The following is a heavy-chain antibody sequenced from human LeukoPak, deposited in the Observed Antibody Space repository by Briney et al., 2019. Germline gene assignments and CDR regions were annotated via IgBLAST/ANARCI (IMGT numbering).Heavy chain of an antibody. CDR1: GFIFSNYA. CDR3: AKAQTHYYYGMDV. Sequence: GGSLRLSCAASGFIFSNYAMSWVRQAPEKGLEWVSGISGSGGSTYSADSVKGRFTISRDNSKNTLYLQMNGLRAEDTAVYYCAKAQTHYYYGMDVWGQGTTVTVSS. V-gene: IGHV3-23*01. CDR2: ISGSGGST. J-gene: IGHJ6*02.